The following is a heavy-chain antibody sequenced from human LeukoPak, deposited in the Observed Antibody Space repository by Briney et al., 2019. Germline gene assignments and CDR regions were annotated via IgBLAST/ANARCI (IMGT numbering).Heavy chain of an antibody. D-gene: IGHD2-2*01. CDR3: AKGRYCSSTGCHYFFDN. CDR1: GFTFSSYA. CDR2: ISGSGDST. J-gene: IGHJ4*02. V-gene: IGHV3-23*01. Sequence: GGSLRLSCAASGFTFSSYAMSWVRQAPGKGLEWVSAISGSGDSTYHADSVKGRFNISRDNSKNTLYLQMNSLRAEDTAVYYCAKGRYCSSTGCHYFFDNWGQGTLVTVSS.